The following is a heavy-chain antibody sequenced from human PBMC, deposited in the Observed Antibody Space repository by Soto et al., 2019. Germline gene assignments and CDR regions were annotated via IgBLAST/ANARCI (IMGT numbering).Heavy chain of an antibody. V-gene: IGHV3-33*01. CDR2: IWYDGNNK. D-gene: IGHD3-22*01. J-gene: IGHJ4*02. Sequence: GGSLRLSCAASGFSFSSNAFHWVRQAPGKGLEWVAVIWYDGNNKYYADSVKGRFTISRDNSKNTLYLQMNSLRAEDTSVYYCARENYSDNSCFDYWGQGTLVSVSS. CDR3: ARENYSDNSCFDY. CDR1: GFSFSSNA.